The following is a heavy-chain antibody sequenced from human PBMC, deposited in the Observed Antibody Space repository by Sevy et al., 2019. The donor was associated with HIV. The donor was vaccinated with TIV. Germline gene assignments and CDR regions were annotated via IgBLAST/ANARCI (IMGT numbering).Heavy chain of an antibody. J-gene: IGHJ3*02. Sequence: GGSLRLSCAASGFTFSNHGMHWVRQVPGKGLEWVAFIRYDGSNEYYADSVKGRFTISRDNSKNTLYLQMNSLRPEDTAVYYCARDRKVILVVYDIPFDVFDMWGQGTMVTVSS. CDR3: ARDRKVILVVYDIPFDVFDM. D-gene: IGHD2-8*02. CDR1: GFTFSNHG. CDR2: IRYDGSNE. V-gene: IGHV3-30*02.